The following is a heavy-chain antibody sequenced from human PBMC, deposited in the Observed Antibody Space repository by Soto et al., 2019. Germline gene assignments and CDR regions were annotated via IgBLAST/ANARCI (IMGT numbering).Heavy chain of an antibody. V-gene: IGHV3-30-3*01. CDR3: AREKWGNYYYYGMDV. Sequence: GGSLRLSCAASGFTFSSYAMHWVRQAPGKGLEWVAVISYDGSNKYYADSVKGRFTISRDNSKNTLYLQMNSLRAEDTAVYYCAREKWGNYYYYGMDVWGQGTTVTVS. CDR1: GFTFSSYA. CDR2: ISYDGSNK. J-gene: IGHJ6*02. D-gene: IGHD7-27*01.